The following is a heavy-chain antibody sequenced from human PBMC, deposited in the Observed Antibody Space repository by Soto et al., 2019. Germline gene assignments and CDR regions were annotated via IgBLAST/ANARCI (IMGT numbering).Heavy chain of an antibody. Sequence: QVQLVESGGGVVQPGRSLRLSCAASGFTFSSYGMHWVRQAPGKGLEWVAVISYDGSNKYYADSVKGRLTISRDNSENTLYLQMNSLRAEDTAVYYCAKDWDIVVVTAIRYGMGVWGQGTTVTVSS. V-gene: IGHV3-30*18. J-gene: IGHJ6*02. D-gene: IGHD2-21*02. CDR2: ISYDGSNK. CDR1: GFTFSSYG. CDR3: AKDWDIVVVTAIRYGMGV.